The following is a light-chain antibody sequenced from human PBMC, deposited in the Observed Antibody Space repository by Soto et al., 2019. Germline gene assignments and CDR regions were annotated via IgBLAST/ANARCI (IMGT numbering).Light chain of an antibody. CDR1: SGHSSYA. CDR3: QTWGTGIQI. V-gene: IGLV4-69*02. Sequence: QTVVTQSPSASASLGASVRLTCTLSSGHSSYAIAWHQQQPEKGPRYLIKINSDGSHSKGDGIPDRFSGSSSGPERYLTISGLQSEDEADYYCQTWGTGIQIFGGGTKLTVL. CDR2: INSDGSH. J-gene: IGLJ2*01.